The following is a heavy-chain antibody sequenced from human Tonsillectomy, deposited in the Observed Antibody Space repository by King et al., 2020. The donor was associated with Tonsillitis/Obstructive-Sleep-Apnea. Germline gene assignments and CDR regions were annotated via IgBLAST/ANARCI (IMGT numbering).Heavy chain of an antibody. D-gene: IGHD1-26*01. CDR2: IWHDGSNK. CDR3: ARVGVGAT. V-gene: IGHV3-33*01. J-gene: IGHJ4*02. Sequence: VQLVESGGGVVQPGRSLRLSCVASGFTFSRYGMHWVRQAPGKGLEWVAFIWHDGSNKYYADPVKGRFTISRDNSKNTLYLQMNSLRAEDTAVYYCARVGVGATWGQGTLVTVSS. CDR1: GFTFSRYG.